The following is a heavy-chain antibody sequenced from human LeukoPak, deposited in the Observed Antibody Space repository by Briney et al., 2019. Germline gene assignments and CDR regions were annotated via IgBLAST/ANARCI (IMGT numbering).Heavy chain of an antibody. J-gene: IGHJ4*02. Sequence: SVKVSCKASGVTFSNFAISWVRQAPGQGLEWMGGIIPIFGTANYAQKFQGRVTITADESTSTAYMELSSLRSEDTAVYYCASQNTYYYGSGSYSPLDYWGQGTLVTVSS. CDR1: GVTFSNFA. CDR3: ASQNTYYYGSGSYSPLDY. CDR2: IIPIFGTA. V-gene: IGHV1-69*13. D-gene: IGHD3-10*01.